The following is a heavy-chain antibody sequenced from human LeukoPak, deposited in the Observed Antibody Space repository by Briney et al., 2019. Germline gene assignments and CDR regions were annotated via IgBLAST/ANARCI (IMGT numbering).Heavy chain of an antibody. CDR2: INWNGGST. CDR1: GFTFDDYG. Sequence: GGSLTLSCAASGFTFDDYGMSWVRQAPGKGLEWVSGINWNGGSTGYADSVKGRFTISRDNAKNSLYLQMNSLRAEDTALYYCARETLKAAATDFDYWGQGTLVTVSS. CDR3: ARETLKAAATDFDY. D-gene: IGHD6-13*01. J-gene: IGHJ4*02. V-gene: IGHV3-20*04.